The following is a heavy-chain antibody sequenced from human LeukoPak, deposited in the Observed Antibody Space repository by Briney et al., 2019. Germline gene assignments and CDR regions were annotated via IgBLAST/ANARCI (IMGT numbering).Heavy chain of an antibody. J-gene: IGHJ2*01. CDR2: ISAYNGNT. CDR1: GYTFTSYG. CDR3: ARMYYYDSSGYYHRYWYFDL. Sequence: GASVKVSCKASGYTFTSYGISWVRQAPGQGLEWMGWISAYNGNTNYAQKLQGRVTMTTDTSTSTAYMELRSLRSDDTAVYYCARMYYYDSSGYYHRYWYFDLWGRGTLVTVSS. D-gene: IGHD3-22*01. V-gene: IGHV1-18*04.